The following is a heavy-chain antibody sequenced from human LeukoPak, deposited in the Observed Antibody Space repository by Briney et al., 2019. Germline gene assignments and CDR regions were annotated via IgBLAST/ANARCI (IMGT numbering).Heavy chain of an antibody. V-gene: IGHV3-30*03. Sequence: GGTLRLSCAASGLTFSGYGVHWVRQAPGKGLEWVAVISYDGSDKYYADSVKGRFTISRDNSKNTLYLQMNSLRAEDTAVYYCARVPLMTSDWYTPPAYWGQGTLVTVSS. CDR1: GLTFSGYG. J-gene: IGHJ4*02. D-gene: IGHD6-19*01. CDR2: ISYDGSDK. CDR3: ARVPLMTSDWYTPPAY.